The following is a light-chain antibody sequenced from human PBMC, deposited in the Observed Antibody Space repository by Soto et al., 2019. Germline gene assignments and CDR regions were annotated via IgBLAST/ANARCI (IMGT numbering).Light chain of an antibody. CDR3: SSYTSSSTPYV. CDR2: DVT. Sequence: QSVLTQPASVSGSPGQSITISCTGTSREVGGYNYVSWYQQHPVKAPKLMIYDVTNRPSGVSDRFSGSKSGNTASLTISGLQAEDEADYYCSSYTSSSTPYVFGTGTKSPS. J-gene: IGLJ1*01. CDR1: SREVGGYNY. V-gene: IGLV2-14*01.